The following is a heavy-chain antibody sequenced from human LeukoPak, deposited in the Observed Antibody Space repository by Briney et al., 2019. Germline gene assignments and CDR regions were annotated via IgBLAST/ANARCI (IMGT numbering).Heavy chain of an antibody. V-gene: IGHV5-51*01. J-gene: IGHJ4*02. D-gene: IGHD1-14*01. CDR3: ARYNNGLDY. Sequence: RGESLKISCKGSGYSFTNSWIGWVRQMPGKGLEWMGIIYPGDSDTKYSPSFQGQVTMSADKSISTAYLQWSSLKASDTAMYYCARYNNGLDYWGQGTLVTASS. CDR2: IYPGDSDT. CDR1: GYSFTNSW.